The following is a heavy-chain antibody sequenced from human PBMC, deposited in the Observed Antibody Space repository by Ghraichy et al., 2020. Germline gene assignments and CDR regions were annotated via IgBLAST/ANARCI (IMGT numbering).Heavy chain of an antibody. D-gene: IGHD4-23*01. CDR2: IYFSGST. CDR1: DDSISRSGSY. J-gene: IGHJ6*02. V-gene: IGHV4-31*03. CDR3: STGVTPASYNGMDV. Sequence: SETLSLTCTVSDDSISRSGSYWTWIRQHPGKGLEWIGYIYFSGSTYYNPSLKSRVTISIDTSKNQFSLKLTSVTVADTAVYFCSTGVTPASYNGMDVWGQGTTVTVSS.